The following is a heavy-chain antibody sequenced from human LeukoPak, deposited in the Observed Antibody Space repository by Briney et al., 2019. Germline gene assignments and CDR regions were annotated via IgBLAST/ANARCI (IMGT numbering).Heavy chain of an antibody. J-gene: IGHJ4*02. CDR1: VFTFSSYG. CDR3: AKVAYSYGPHFDY. CDR2: IRYDGSNK. Sequence: GGSLRLSCAASVFTFSSYGMHWVRQAPGKGLEWVAFIRYDGSNKYYADSVKGRFTISRDNSKNTLYLQMNSLRAEDTAVYYCAKVAYSYGPHFDYWGQGTLVTVSS. V-gene: IGHV3-30*02. D-gene: IGHD5-18*01.